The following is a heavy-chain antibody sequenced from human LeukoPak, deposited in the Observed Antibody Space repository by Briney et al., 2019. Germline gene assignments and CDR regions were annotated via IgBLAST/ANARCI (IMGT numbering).Heavy chain of an antibody. CDR1: GYTFTDYY. J-gene: IGHJ4*02. CDR3: ARIGYNHYFDY. CDR2: INPNSGGT. V-gene: IGHV1-2*02. Sequence: GASVKVSCKASGYTFTDYYLHWVRQAPGQGLEWMGWINPNSGGTNSAQTFQGRVTMTRDTSITTAYLDLSRLRSGDTAVYYCARIGYNHYFDYWGQGTLVTVSS. D-gene: IGHD5-24*01.